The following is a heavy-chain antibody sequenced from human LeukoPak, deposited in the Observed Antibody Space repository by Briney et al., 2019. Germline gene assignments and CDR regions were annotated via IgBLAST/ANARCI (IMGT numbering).Heavy chain of an antibody. V-gene: IGHV3-23*01. CDR2: IIGGGDIT. J-gene: IGHJ4*02. CDR3: VREDTPATANY. Sequence: GGSLRLSCAASGFNFANHAMSWVRQTAGKGLEWVSAIIGGGDITYYADSVKGRFTISRDNSKDTLFLQMHSLRPGDTAVYYCVREDTPATANYWGQGTLVTISS. CDR1: GFNFANHA. D-gene: IGHD2-21*02.